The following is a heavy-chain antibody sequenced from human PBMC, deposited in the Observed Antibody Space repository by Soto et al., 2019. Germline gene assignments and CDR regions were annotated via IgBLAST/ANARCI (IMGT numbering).Heavy chain of an antibody. CDR3: ARLLSEYDYIWGSYRSYYYYYYMDV. J-gene: IGHJ6*03. Sequence: PSETLSLTCTVSGGSISSSSYYWGWIRQPPGKGLEWIGSIYYSGSTYYNPSLKSRVTISVDTSKNQFSLKLSSVTAADTAVYYCARLLSEYDYIWGSYRSYYYYYYMDVWGKGTTVTVSS. V-gene: IGHV4-39*01. CDR2: IYYSGST. D-gene: IGHD3-16*02. CDR1: GGSISSSSYY.